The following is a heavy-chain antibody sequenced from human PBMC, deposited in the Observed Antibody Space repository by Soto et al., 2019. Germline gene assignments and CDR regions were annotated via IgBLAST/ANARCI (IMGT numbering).Heavy chain of an antibody. D-gene: IGHD2-2*01. J-gene: IGHJ6*02. Sequence: GGSLRLSCAASGFTVSSNYMSWVRQAPGKGLEWVSVIYSCGSTYYADSVKGRFTISRDNSKNTLYLQMNSLRAEDTAVYYCARESGESTSCYLDYYYGMDVWGQGTTVTVSS. CDR3: ARESGESTSCYLDYYYGMDV. V-gene: IGHV3-66*03. CDR1: GFTVSSNY. CDR2: IYSCGST.